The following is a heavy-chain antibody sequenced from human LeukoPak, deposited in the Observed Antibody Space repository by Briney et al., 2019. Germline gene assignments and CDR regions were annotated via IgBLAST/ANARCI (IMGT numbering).Heavy chain of an antibody. V-gene: IGHV4-39*07. J-gene: IGHJ5*02. D-gene: IGHD4-11*01. Sequence: SETLSLTCTVSGGSISSSSYYWSWIRQPPGKGLEWIGEINHSGGTNYNPSLKSRVTISVDTSKNQFSLKLSSVTAADTAVYYCAKTLTTNWFDPWGQGTLVTVSS. CDR2: INHSGGT. CDR3: AKTLTTNWFDP. CDR1: GGSISSSSYY.